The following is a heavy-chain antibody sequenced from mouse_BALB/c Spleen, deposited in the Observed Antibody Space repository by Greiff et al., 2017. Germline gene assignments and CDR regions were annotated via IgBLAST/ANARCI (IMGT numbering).Heavy chain of an antibody. Sequence: EVQLVESGGGLVQPGGSLRLSCATSGFTFTDYYMSWVRQPPGKALEWLGFIRNKANGYTTEYSASVKGRFTISRDNSQSILYLQMNTLRAEDSATYYCARPNYYGSSSWFAYWGQGTLVTVSA. D-gene: IGHD1-1*01. V-gene: IGHV7-3*02. CDR3: ARPNYYGSSSWFAY. CDR1: GFTFTDYY. CDR2: IRNKANGYTT. J-gene: IGHJ3*01.